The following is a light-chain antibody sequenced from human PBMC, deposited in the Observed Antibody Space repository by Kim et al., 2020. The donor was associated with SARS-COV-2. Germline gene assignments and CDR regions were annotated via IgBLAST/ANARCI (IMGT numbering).Light chain of an antibody. CDR2: GAS. V-gene: IGKV3-15*01. CDR3: QQYNNWAPIT. J-gene: IGKJ5*01. CDR1: QSVSSN. Sequence: SPGERATRSCRASQSVSSNLAWYQQKPGQAPRLLIHGASIRATGIPARFSGSGSGTEFTLTISSLQSEDFAVYYCQQYNNWAPITFGQGTRLEIK.